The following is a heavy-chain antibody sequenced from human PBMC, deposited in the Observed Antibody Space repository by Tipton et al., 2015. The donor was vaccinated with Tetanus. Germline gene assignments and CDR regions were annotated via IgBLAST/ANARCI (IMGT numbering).Heavy chain of an antibody. CDR1: RFTFSSYG. J-gene: IGHJ4*02. Sequence: SLRLSCAASRFTFSSYGMHWVRQAPGKGLEWVAVISYDGNSEYYADSVKGRFTISRDNSKNTLSLQMNSLRAEDTAVYFCARANFDFPKKGPFDYWGQGTLVTVSS. D-gene: IGHD2/OR15-2a*01. V-gene: IGHV3-30*03. CDR2: ISYDGNSE. CDR3: ARANFDFPKKGPFDY.